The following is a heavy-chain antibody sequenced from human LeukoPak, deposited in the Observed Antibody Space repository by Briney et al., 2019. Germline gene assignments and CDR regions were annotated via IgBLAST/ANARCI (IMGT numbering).Heavy chain of an antibody. J-gene: IGHJ3*02. CDR3: AKDSATMIVVVIPNAFDI. CDR1: GFIVSSNC. D-gene: IGHD3-22*01. CDR2: IYSGGST. Sequence: PGGSLRLSCVASGFIVSSNCMSWVRQAPGKGLEWVSFIYSGGSTYCADSVKGRFTISRDNSKNTLYLQMNSLRAEDTAVYYCAKDSATMIVVVIPNAFDIWGQGTMVTVSS. V-gene: IGHV3-53*05.